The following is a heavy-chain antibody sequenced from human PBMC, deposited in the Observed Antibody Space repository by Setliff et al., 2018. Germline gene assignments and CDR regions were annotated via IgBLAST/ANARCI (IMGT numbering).Heavy chain of an antibody. Sequence: GGSLRLSCAASGFTFSTYEMNWVRQAPGKGLEWVSYISSSGSTIYYVDSVKGRFTISRDNAKNSLYLQMNSLRAEDTAVYYCARDGVFYAMDVWGQGTTVTVSS. J-gene: IGHJ6*02. CDR1: GFTFSTYE. V-gene: IGHV3-48*03. CDR3: ARDGVFYAMDV. D-gene: IGHD2-2*01. CDR2: ISSSGSTI.